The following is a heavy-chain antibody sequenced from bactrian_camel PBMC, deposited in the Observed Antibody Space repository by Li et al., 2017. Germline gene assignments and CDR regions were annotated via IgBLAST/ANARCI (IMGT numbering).Heavy chain of an antibody. D-gene: IGHD3*01. V-gene: IGHV3S53*01. J-gene: IGHJ4*01. CDR1: EDSIVRNC. CDR2: VDSSGGT. Sequence: HVQLVESGGGSVQAGGSLRLSCTASEDSIVRNCMTWFRRAPGKEREFVSEVDSSGGTSYADSVKGRFTISRDNAKDTLYLQMNSLKIEDTAVYYCALGSSRQATLTARGKGTQVTVS.